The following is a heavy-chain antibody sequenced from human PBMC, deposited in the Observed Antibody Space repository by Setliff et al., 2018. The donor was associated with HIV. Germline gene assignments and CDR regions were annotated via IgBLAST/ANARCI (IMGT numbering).Heavy chain of an antibody. J-gene: IGHJ6*03. D-gene: IGHD3-3*01. V-gene: IGHV4-4*08. CDR2: IYTSGST. CDR3: ARGTAYYNFWSGYSQDYYYYMDV. Sequence: SETLSLTCTVSGGSISSYYWSWIRQPPGKGLEWIGYIYTSGSTKYNPSLNSRVTISVDTSKDQFSLKLSSVTAADTAVYHCARGTAYYNFWSGYSQDYYYYMDVWGKGTTVTVSS. CDR1: GGSISSYY.